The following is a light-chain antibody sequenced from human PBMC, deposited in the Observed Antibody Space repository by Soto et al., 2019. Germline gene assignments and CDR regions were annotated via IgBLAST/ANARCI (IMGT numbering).Light chain of an antibody. V-gene: IGKV3-11*01. Sequence: EIVLTQSPATLSLSPGERATLSCRASQSVSSYLGWFQQKPGQAPRLLIYDASNRATGIPTRFSGSVSGTDFTLTISSLEPEDSAVYYCQQRASWVTFGQGTRLEIK. CDR3: QQRASWVT. J-gene: IGKJ5*01. CDR2: DAS. CDR1: QSVSSY.